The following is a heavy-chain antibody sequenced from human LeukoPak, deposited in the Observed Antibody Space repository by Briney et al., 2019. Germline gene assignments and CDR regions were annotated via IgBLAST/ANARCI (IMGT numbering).Heavy chain of an antibody. D-gene: IGHD6-19*01. CDR1: GYTFTSYG. V-gene: IGHV1-18*01. Sequence: ASVKVSCRASGYTFTSYGISWVRQAPGRGLEWMGWISTDNGNTNYAQNLQGRVSMTRDTFTSTAYMELRSLRSDDTAVYYCARDSSGWYHWFDPWGQGTLVTVSS. CDR2: ISTDNGNT. J-gene: IGHJ5*02. CDR3: ARDSSGWYHWFDP.